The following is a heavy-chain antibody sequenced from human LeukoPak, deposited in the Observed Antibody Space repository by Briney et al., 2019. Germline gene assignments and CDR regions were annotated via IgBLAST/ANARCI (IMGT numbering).Heavy chain of an antibody. D-gene: IGHD3-10*01. Sequence: WETLSLTCAVYGGSFSGYYWSWIRQPPGKGLEWIGEINHSGSTNYNPSLKSRVTISVDTSKNQFSLELSSVTAADTAVYYCARRLLWFGELISWFDPWGQGTMVTVSS. CDR2: INHSGST. CDR1: GGSFSGYY. CDR3: ARRLLWFGELISWFDP. V-gene: IGHV4-34*01. J-gene: IGHJ3*01.